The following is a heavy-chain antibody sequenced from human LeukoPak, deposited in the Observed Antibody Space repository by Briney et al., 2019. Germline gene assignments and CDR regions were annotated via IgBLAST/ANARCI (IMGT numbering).Heavy chain of an antibody. CDR3: ARVSRNFNNYDSSGYDRSFDY. D-gene: IGHD3-22*01. J-gene: IGHJ4*02. CDR1: GGSLSSGDYY. CDR2: IYYSGST. Sequence: SETLSLTCTVSGGSLSSGDYYCGWIRQPAGKCLEWIGYIYYSGSTYYHPSLKSRVTISVDTSKNQFSLKLSSVTAADTAVNYCARVSRNFNNYDSSGYDRSFDYWGQGTLATVSS. V-gene: IGHV4-30-4*01.